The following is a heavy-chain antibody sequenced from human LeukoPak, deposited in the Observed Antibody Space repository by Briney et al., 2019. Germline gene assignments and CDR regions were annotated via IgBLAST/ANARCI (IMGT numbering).Heavy chain of an antibody. J-gene: IGHJ4*02. Sequence: SETLSLTCTVSGGSISSGGYYWSWIRQPPGKGLEWIGYIYHSGSTYYNPSLKSRVTISVDRSKNQFSLKLSSVTAADTAVYYCAREKVPEYSSRGPGGDFDYWGQGTLVTVSS. V-gene: IGHV4-30-2*01. CDR2: IYHSGST. CDR3: AREKVPEYSSRGPGGDFDY. CDR1: GGSISSGGYY. D-gene: IGHD6-13*01.